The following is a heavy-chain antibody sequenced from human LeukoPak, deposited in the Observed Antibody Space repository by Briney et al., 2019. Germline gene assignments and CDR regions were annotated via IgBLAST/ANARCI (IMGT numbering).Heavy chain of an antibody. V-gene: IGHV4-34*01. CDR2: INHSGST. Sequence: PSETLSPTCAVYGGSFSGYYWSWIRQPPGKGLEWIGEINHSGSTNYNPSLKSRVTISVDTSKNQFSLKLSSVTAADTAVYYCARETYYYGSGSYYNVSGDWGQGTLVTVSS. D-gene: IGHD3-10*01. J-gene: IGHJ4*02. CDR3: ARETYYYGSGSYYNVSGD. CDR1: GGSFSGYY.